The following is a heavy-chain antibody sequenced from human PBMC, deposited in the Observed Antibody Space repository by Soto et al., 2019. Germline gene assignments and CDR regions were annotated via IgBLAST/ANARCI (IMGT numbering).Heavy chain of an antibody. CDR3: ARQNYYSGMDV. CDR2: ISAYNGNT. Sequence: ASVKFSCKASGSTFTSYFITWVRQAPGQGLEWMGWISAYNGNTNYAQMLQGRVTMTTDTSTSTAYMELRSLRSDDTAVYYCARQNYYSGMDVWGQGTTVTVSS. V-gene: IGHV1-18*01. J-gene: IGHJ6*02. CDR1: GSTFTSYF.